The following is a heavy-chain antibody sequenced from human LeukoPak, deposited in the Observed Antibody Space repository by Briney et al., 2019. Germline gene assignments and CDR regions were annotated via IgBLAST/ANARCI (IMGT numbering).Heavy chain of an antibody. V-gene: IGHV3-33*01. CDR3: ARDREAMVSFYYFDY. D-gene: IGHD5-18*01. CDR2: IWYDGSNK. Sequence: GGSLRLSCAASGFTFSSYGMHWVRQAPGKGLEWVAVIWYDGSNKYYADSVKGRFTISGDNSKNTLYLQMNSLRAEDTAVYYCARDREAMVSFYYFDYWGQGTLVTVSS. J-gene: IGHJ4*02. CDR1: GFTFSSYG.